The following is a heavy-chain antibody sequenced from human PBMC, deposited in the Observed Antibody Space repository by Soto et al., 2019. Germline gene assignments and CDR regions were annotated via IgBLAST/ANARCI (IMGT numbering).Heavy chain of an antibody. Sequence: SETLSLPCTVSGGSVSSGSYYWTWIRQPPGKGLEWIGYIDYSGSTNYNPSLKSRVTISIDTSKNQFSLKLRSVTAADTAVYSCARRSRTNDYFFDSWGQGTLVTVSS. CDR2: IDYSGST. CDR3: ARRSRTNDYFFDS. V-gene: IGHV4-61*01. J-gene: IGHJ4*02. D-gene: IGHD2-8*01. CDR1: GGSVSSGSYY.